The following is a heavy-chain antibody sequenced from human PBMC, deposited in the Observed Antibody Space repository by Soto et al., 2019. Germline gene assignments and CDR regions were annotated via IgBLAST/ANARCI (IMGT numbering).Heavy chain of an antibody. Sequence: GGSLRLSCVASGFTFRMNAMNWVRRAPGKGLEWISGISSIGDSTFYVDSVKGRFTISRDNSRNTLHLQMSSLRVEDTAVYYCARDGHNWNYVRWFDLWGQGTLVTVSS. V-gene: IGHV3-23*01. CDR1: GFTFRMNA. CDR3: ARDGHNWNYVRWFDL. J-gene: IGHJ5*02. D-gene: IGHD1-7*01. CDR2: ISSIGDST.